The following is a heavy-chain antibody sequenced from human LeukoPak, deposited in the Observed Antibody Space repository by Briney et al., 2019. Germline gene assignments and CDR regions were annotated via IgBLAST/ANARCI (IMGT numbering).Heavy chain of an antibody. CDR2: ISSSSSYI. V-gene: IGHV3-21*01. D-gene: IGHD6-13*01. Sequence: GGSLRLSCAASGFTFSSYSMNWVRQALGKGLEWVSSISSSSSYIYYADSVKGRFTISRDNAKNSLYLQMNSLRAEDTAVYYCARGSSSNHHLNWFDPWGQGTLVTVSS. CDR1: GFTFSSYS. J-gene: IGHJ5*02. CDR3: ARGSSSNHHLNWFDP.